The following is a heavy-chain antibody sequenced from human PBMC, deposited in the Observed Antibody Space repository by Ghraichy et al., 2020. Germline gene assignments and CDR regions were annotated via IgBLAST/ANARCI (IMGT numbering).Heavy chain of an antibody. CDR3: ARLQVPGNFDY. CDR2: VFYTGEK. V-gene: IGHV4-39*01. Sequence: SLNISCTVSGGPVSSSDSYWAWLRQPPGKGLEWIANVFYTGEKYYNPSLRSRVTISVDTSNNQFSLNLYSATAPDTAVYYCARLQVPGNFDYWGQGTLVPVSS. CDR1: GGPVSSSDSY. D-gene: IGHD4/OR15-4a*01. J-gene: IGHJ4*02.